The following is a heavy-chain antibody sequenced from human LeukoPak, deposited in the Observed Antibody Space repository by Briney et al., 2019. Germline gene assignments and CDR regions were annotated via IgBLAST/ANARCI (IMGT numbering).Heavy chain of an antibody. J-gene: IGHJ3*02. CDR2: IRYDGSNK. Sequence: GGSLRLSCAASGFTFRSYGMHWVRQAPGKGLEWVAFIRYDGSNKYYADSVKGRFTISRDNSKNTLYLQMNSLRAEDTAVYYCAKDLTYYYDSSGDDAFDIWGQGTMVTVSS. CDR1: GFTFRSYG. D-gene: IGHD3-22*01. CDR3: AKDLTYYYDSSGDDAFDI. V-gene: IGHV3-30*02.